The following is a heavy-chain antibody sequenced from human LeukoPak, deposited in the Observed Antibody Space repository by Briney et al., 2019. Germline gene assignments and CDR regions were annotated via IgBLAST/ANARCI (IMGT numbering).Heavy chain of an antibody. V-gene: IGHV1-3*01. CDR1: GYTFTSYA. D-gene: IGHD2-15*01. J-gene: IGHJ4*02. Sequence: GVSVKVSCKASGYTFTSYAMHWVRQAPGQRLEWMGWINAGNGNTKYSQKFQGRVTITRDTSASTAYMELSSLRSEDTDVYYCARDRCSGGYCYSHQSPVDYWGQGTLVTVSS. CDR2: INAGNGNT. CDR3: ARDRCSGGYCYSHQSPVDY.